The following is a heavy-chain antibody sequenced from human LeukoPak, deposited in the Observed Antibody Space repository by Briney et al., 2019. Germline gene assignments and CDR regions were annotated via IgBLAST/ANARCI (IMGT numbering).Heavy chain of an antibody. V-gene: IGHV3-23*01. CDR2: ISGSGGST. J-gene: IGHJ4*02. CDR1: GFTFSSYA. CDR3: ARDGRIAAAGTFDY. Sequence: PGGSLRPSCAASGFTFSSYAMSWVRQAPGKGLEWVSAISGSGGSTYYADSVKGRFTISRDNSKNTLYLQMNSLRAEDTAVYYCARDGRIAAAGTFDYWGQGTLVTVSS. D-gene: IGHD6-13*01.